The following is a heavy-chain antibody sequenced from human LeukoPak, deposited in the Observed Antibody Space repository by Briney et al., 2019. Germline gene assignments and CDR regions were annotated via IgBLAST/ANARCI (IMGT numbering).Heavy chain of an antibody. J-gene: IGHJ4*02. D-gene: IGHD3-16*01. V-gene: IGHV5-51*01. Sequence: IIYPGDSDTRYSPSFQGQVTISADKSISTAYLQWSSLKASDTAMYYCARRGELWTRRGFDYWGQGTLVTVSS. CDR3: ARRGELWTRRGFDY. CDR2: IYPGDSDT.